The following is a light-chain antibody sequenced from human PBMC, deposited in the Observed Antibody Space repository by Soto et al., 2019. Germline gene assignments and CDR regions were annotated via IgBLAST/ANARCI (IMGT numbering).Light chain of an antibody. J-gene: IGLJ3*02. CDR2: DVN. CDR1: SSDVGGYDY. Sequence: QAVLTQPRSVSGSPGQSVTISCTGTSSDVGGYDYVSWYQQHPGQAPKLMIFDVNERPSGVPDRFSGSKSGNTAFLTISGLQAEYEADYSCFSYAGSRVFGGGTKLTVL. CDR3: FSYAGSRV. V-gene: IGLV2-11*01.